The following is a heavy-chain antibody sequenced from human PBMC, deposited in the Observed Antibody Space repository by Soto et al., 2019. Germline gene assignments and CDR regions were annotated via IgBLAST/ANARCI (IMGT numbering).Heavy chain of an antibody. CDR2: ICYSGST. V-gene: IGHV4-59*01. Sequence: PSETLSLTCTVSGGSLYISCWSWIRQPPGKGLEWIGFICYSGSTKYNPSLESRVTMSVDPSKNYFSLKVSSVTAADTAVYYCARGAYYVSSWGHGTLVTVSS. CDR1: GGSLYISC. D-gene: IGHD3-16*01. CDR3: ARGAYYVSS. J-gene: IGHJ5*01.